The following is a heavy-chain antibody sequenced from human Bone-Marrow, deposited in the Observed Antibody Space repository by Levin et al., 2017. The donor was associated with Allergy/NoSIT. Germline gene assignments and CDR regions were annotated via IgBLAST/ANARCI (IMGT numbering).Heavy chain of an antibody. V-gene: IGHV4-34*01. Sequence: PSETLSLTCAVYGGSFSGYSWSWIRQPPGKGLEWIGEINHSGSTNYNPSLKSRVTISVDTSKNQFSLKLSSVTAADTAVYYCARGLRLDDLLYYYYYGMDGWGQGTTVTVSS. CDR3: ARGLRLDDLLYYYYYGMDG. CDR1: GGSFSGYS. D-gene: IGHD3/OR15-3a*01. CDR2: INHSGST. J-gene: IGHJ6*02.